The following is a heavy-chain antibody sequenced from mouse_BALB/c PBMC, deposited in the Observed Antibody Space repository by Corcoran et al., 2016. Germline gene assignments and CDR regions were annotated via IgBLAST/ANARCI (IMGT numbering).Heavy chain of an antibody. CDR1: GYTFTNYG. Sequence: QIQLVQSGPALKKPGETVKISCKASGYTFTNYGMKWVTHAPGKGLKWMGWINTYTGDPTYADDFKGRFAFSLETSASTAYLQINNLKNEDTATYFCAREPLAMDYWGQGTSVTVSS. CDR3: AREPLAMDY. V-gene: IGHV9-3-1*01. CDR2: INTYTGDP. J-gene: IGHJ4*01.